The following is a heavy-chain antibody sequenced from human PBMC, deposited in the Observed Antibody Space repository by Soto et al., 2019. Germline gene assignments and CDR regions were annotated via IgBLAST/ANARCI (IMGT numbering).Heavy chain of an antibody. CDR1: GYTFTSYG. CDR3: ARASSGRGRQNWFDP. V-gene: IGHV1-18*01. D-gene: IGHD3-10*01. J-gene: IGHJ5*02. CDR2: ISAYNGNT. Sequence: GASVKVSCKASGYTFTSYGISWVRRAPGQGLEWMGWISAYNGNTNYAQKLQGRVTMTTDTSTSTAYMELRSLRSDDTAVYYCARASSGRGRQNWFDPWGQGTLVTVSS.